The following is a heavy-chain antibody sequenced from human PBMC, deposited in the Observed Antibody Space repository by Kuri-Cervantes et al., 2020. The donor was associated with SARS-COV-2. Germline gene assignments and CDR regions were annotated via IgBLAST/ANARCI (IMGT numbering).Heavy chain of an antibody. D-gene: IGHD1-1*01. CDR2: IYYSGST. CDR3: ARVNDYYFDY. J-gene: IGHJ4*02. Sequence: SQTLSLTCAVSGGSISSGGYSWGWIRQPPGKGLEWIGYIYYSGSTYYNPSLKSQVTISVDRSKNQFSLKLSSVTAADTAVYYCARVNDYYFDYWGQGTLVTVSS. V-gene: IGHV4-30-2*01. CDR1: GGSISSGGYS.